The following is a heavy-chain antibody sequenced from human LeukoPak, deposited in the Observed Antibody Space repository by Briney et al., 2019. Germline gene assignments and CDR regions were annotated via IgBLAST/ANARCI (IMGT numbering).Heavy chain of an antibody. D-gene: IGHD2-15*01. CDR2: INLNTGAT. J-gene: IGHJ4*02. CDR3: ARDERFCNGDNHYPDLGY. CDR1: GYTFTGYY. V-gene: IGHV1-2*02. Sequence: ASVKVTCKASGYTFTGYYMFWVRQPPGQGREWMGWINLNTGATKYAQNFQGRVTLTRDTSIRTTFMELSSLRSDDTAFYYCARDERFCNGDNHYPDLGYWGQGTLVTVSS.